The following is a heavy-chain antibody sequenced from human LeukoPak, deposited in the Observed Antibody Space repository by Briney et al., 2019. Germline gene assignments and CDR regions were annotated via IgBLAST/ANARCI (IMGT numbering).Heavy chain of an antibody. D-gene: IGHD3-22*01. CDR1: GFTFSSYW. CDR3: AREDQPDYYDSSGYYFDY. V-gene: IGHV3-7*01. J-gene: IGHJ4*02. CDR2: IKQDGSEK. Sequence: PGGSLRLSCTASGFTFSSYWMSWVRQAPGKGLEWVANIKQDGSEKYYVDSVKGRFTISRDNAKNSLYLQMNSLRAEDTAVYYCAREDQPDYYDSSGYYFDYWGQGTLVTVSS.